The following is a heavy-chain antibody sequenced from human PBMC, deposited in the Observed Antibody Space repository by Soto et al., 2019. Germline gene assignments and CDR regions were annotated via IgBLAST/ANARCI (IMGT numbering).Heavy chain of an antibody. CDR2: ISSSSGHI. V-gene: IGHV3-21*01. CDR1: GFTFISYS. Sequence: SGGSLRLSCAASGFTFISYSINFFRHSPWKWLEWVSSISSSSGHIYYADSLKGRFTISRDNAKNSLYLQMNSLRAEDTAVYYCTRHWLATREFDYWGQGTLVTVSS. D-gene: IGHD1-26*01. J-gene: IGHJ4*02. CDR3: TRHWLATREFDY.